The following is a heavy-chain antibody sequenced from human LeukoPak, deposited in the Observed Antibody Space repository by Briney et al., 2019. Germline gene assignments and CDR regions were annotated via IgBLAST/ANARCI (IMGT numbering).Heavy chain of an antibody. CDR3: ARGRLRRRRGLRYYYYGMDV. V-gene: IGHV4-34*01. Sequence: SETLSLTCAVYGGSFSGYYWSWIRQPPGKGLEWIGEINHSGSTNYNPSLKSRVTISVDTSKNQFSLKLSSVTAADTAVYYCARGRLRRRRGLRYYYYGMDVWGQGTTVTVSS. D-gene: IGHD3-10*01. J-gene: IGHJ6*02. CDR1: GGSFSGYY. CDR2: INHSGST.